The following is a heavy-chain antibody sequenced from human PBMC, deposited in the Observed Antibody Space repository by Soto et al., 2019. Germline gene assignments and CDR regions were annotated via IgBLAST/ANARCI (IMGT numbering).Heavy chain of an antibody. CDR3: ARGDWPTQMDV. J-gene: IGHJ6*02. V-gene: IGHV4-31*03. Sequence: QGQLQEPGPGLVKPSKTLSPPCPAPGASISVVTYNWSGIRQPPGQGLEWIGYIYFSGSTYYNPSLKSRVIISVDTSKNQFSLRLSSVTAADTAVYYCARGDWPTQMDVWGQGTTVTVSS. D-gene: IGHD2-21*01. CDR1: GASISVVTYN. CDR2: IYFSGST.